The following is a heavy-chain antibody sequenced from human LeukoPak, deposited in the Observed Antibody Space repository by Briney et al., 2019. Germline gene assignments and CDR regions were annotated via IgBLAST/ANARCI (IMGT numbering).Heavy chain of an antibody. Sequence: GGSLRLSCAASGFTFSNFAMTWVRQGPGKGLEGVSGISNSGGSTYYADSVKGRFTISRDNAENSLYLQMNSLRAEDTAVYYCARGWSYHDFWGQGTLVTASS. CDR2: ISNSGGST. CDR1: GFTFSNFA. CDR3: ARGWSYHDF. D-gene: IGHD1-26*01. V-gene: IGHV3-23*01. J-gene: IGHJ4*02.